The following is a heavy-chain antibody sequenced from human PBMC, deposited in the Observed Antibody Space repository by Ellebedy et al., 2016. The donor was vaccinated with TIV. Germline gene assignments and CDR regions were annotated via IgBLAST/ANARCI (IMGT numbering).Heavy chain of an antibody. CDR3: AKFIASSWWDPFDC. Sequence: PGGSLRLSCAASGFTFSSYHMNWVRQAPGKGLEWVSSISRDGTSIYYGDSVKGRFTISRDNVRSSLYLQMNSLRVEDTAVYYCAKFIASSWWDPFDCWGQGTPVTVSS. CDR2: ISRDGTSI. D-gene: IGHD6-13*01. CDR1: GFTFSSYH. J-gene: IGHJ4*02. V-gene: IGHV3-21*01.